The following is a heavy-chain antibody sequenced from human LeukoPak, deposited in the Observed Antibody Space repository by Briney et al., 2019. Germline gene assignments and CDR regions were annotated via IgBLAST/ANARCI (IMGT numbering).Heavy chain of an antibody. J-gene: IGHJ4*02. CDR1: GFTFSSYS. CDR2: ISSSSSYI. Sequence: PGGSLRLSCAASGFTFSSYSMNWVRQAPGKGLEWVSSISSSSSYIYYADSVKGRFTISRDNAKNSLYLQMNSLRAEDTAVYYCARGARGVLYYFDYWGQGTLVTVSS. D-gene: IGHD3-10*01. V-gene: IGHV3-21*01. CDR3: ARGARGVLYYFDY.